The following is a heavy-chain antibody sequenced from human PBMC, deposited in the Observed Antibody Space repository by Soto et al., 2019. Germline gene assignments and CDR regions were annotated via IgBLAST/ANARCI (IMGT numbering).Heavy chain of an antibody. Sequence: EVLLVQSGVEVKKSGESLKLSCKGSGYDFNTYWIAWVRQMPGKGLEWVGIIYPGDSDTRYSPSFQGQVTISVDKSIDTAYLEWSSLKASDTAIYYCARQEQLGMWFDPWGRGTLVTVSS. J-gene: IGHJ5*02. CDR3: ARQEQLGMWFDP. CDR2: IYPGDSDT. V-gene: IGHV5-51*01. CDR1: GYDFNTYW. D-gene: IGHD1-1*01.